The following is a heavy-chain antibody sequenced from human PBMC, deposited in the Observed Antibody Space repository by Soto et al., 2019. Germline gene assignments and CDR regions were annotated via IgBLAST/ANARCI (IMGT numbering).Heavy chain of an antibody. CDR2: IYYSGST. Sequence: SETLSLTCTVSGGSISSYYWSWIRQPPGKGLEWIGYIYYSGSTNYNPSLKSRVTISVDTSKNQFSLKLSSVTAADTAVYYCARQYYDFWSVYYPDYYYHYLLAVCGQGTTVPGSS. CDR1: GGSISSYY. D-gene: IGHD3-3*01. J-gene: IGHJ6*02. V-gene: IGHV4-59*01. CDR3: ARQYYDFWSVYYPDYYYHYLLAV.